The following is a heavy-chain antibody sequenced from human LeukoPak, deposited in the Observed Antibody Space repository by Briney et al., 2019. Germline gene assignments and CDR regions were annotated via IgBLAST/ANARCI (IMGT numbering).Heavy chain of an antibody. D-gene: IGHD3-16*02. CDR2: IYHSGST. V-gene: IGHV4-38-2*01. CDR1: GYSISSGYY. Sequence: PWETLSLTCAVSGYSISSGYYWGWLRQPPGEGLEWIGSIYHSGSTYYNPSVKSRVTISVTPSKHQFSLKLSSVTAEDTAVYYCARLALLTFGGVIVPPLLYWGQGTLVTVSS. J-gene: IGHJ4*02. CDR3: ARLALLTFGGVIVPPLLY.